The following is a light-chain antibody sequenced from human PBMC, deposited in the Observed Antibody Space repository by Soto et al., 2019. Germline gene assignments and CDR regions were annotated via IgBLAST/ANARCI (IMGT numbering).Light chain of an antibody. CDR1: QSFSSN. V-gene: IGKV3-15*01. J-gene: IGKJ1*01. CDR3: QQYNYWTS. Sequence: EIVMTQSPATLSVSPGERATLSCRASQSFSSNLVWYQQKPGQAPRLLIYGASTRATCIPAMFSVSGSGTEFTLTISSLQSADFAVYYCQQYNYWTSFGKGTKVEIK. CDR2: GAS.